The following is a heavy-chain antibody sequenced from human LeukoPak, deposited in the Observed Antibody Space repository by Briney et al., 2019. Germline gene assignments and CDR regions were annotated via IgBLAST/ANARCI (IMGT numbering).Heavy chain of an antibody. V-gene: IGHV4-59*01. CDR3: ARGRVSSSTWYSTYYYYFYMDV. D-gene: IGHD6-13*01. CDR2: IYYSGST. CDR1: GGSISSYY. J-gene: IGHJ6*03. Sequence: SETLSLTCTVSGGSISSYYWSWIRQPPGKGLEWIGYIYYSGSTNYNPSLKSRVTISVDTSKNQFSLKLSSATAADTAVYFCARGRVSSSTWYSTYYYYFYMDVWGKGTTITASS.